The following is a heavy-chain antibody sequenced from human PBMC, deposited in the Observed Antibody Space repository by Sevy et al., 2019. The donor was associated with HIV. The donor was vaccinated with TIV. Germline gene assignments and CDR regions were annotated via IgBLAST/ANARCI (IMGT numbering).Heavy chain of an antibody. Sequence: GGSLRLSCAASGFTFSSHGMHWVRQAPGKGLEWVAVIWYDGSNKYYADSVKGRVTISRNNSKSTLFLQINSLRAEDTAVYFCARDKDYSNYLPDYWGQGTLVTVSS. V-gene: IGHV3-33*01. CDR2: IWYDGSNK. CDR3: ARDKDYSNYLPDY. CDR1: GFTFSSHG. D-gene: IGHD4-4*01. J-gene: IGHJ4*02.